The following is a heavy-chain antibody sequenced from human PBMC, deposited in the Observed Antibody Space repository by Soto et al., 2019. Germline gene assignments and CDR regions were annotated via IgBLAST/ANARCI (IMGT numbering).Heavy chain of an antibody. CDR3: ARESTGLSFDH. V-gene: IGHV1-3*04. D-gene: IGHD2-8*02. J-gene: IGHJ4*02. CDR1: GYTFSRYG. Sequence: QVQLIPSGAEVEKPGASVKVSCKASGYTFSRYGMHWVRQAPGQGLEWMGWINTANGKTGYSEKFQDRVTITRDTSATTVYMELHSLRSEYTATYYGARESTGLSFDHWGQGILVTVSS. CDR2: INTANGKT.